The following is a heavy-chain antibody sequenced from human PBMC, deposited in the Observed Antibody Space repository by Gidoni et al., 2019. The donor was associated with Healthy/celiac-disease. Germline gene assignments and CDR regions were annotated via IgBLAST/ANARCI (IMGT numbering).Heavy chain of an antibody. D-gene: IGHD6-19*01. CDR3: AKGGTGYSSGWYWYFDL. Sequence: EVQLLESGGGLVQPGGSLRLSCAASGFTFSRYAMSWVRQAPGKGLEWVSAISGSGGSTYYADSVKGRFTISRDNSKNTLYLQMNSLRAEDTAVYYCAKGGTGYSSGWYWYFDLWGRGTLVTVSS. V-gene: IGHV3-23*01. CDR2: ISGSGGST. J-gene: IGHJ2*01. CDR1: GFTFSRYA.